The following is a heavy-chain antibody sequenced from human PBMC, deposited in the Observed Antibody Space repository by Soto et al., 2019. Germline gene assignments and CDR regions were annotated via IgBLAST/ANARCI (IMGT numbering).Heavy chain of an antibody. CDR3: AAGDYRPGFSYTEIKSFDX. D-gene: IGHD3-22*01. Sequence: TETLSLTCTVSSDSISSYYWSWIRQPPGAGLEWIGYIDYTGNTNSKPSLKGRVTLSIGPSWNQFSLKLRSVTGADTAVYYCAAGDYRPGFSYTEIKSFDXWGQGTTVPVSX. CDR2: IDYTGNT. CDR1: SDSISSYY. J-gene: IGHJ5*02. V-gene: IGHV4-59*01.